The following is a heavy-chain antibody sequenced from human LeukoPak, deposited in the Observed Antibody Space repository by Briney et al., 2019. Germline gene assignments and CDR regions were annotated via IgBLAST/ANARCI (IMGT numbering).Heavy chain of an antibody. CDR2: ISWNSGSI. Sequence: GGSLRLSCAASGFTFDDYAMHWVRQAPGKGLEWVSGISWNSGSIGYADSVKGRFTISRDNAKNSLYLQMSSLRAEDTAVYYCAREGNSGSYRWGQGTLVTVSS. J-gene: IGHJ4*02. D-gene: IGHD1-26*01. CDR1: GFTFDDYA. V-gene: IGHV3-9*01. CDR3: AREGNSGSYR.